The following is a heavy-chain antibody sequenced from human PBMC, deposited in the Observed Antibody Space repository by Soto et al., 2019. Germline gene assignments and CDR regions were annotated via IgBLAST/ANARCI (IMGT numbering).Heavy chain of an antibody. CDR1: GGSISSGDYY. D-gene: IGHD3-3*01. V-gene: IGHV4-31*03. CDR3: ARWWSGSRQGFDP. Sequence: QVQLQESGPGLVKPSQTLSLTCTVSGGSISSGDYYWSWIRQQPGKGLEWIGYIYYSGSTYYNPSIKSRVTISVDTSKNQFSLKLSSVTAADTAVYYCARWWSGSRQGFDPWGQGTLVTVSS. CDR2: IYYSGST. J-gene: IGHJ5*02.